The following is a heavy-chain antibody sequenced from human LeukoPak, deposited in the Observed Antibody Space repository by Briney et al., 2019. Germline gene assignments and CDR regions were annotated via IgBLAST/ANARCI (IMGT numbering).Heavy chain of an antibody. V-gene: IGHV4-59*01. CDR3: VRFGVNYDMDV. Sequence: SETLSLTCSVSGGSISGYYWTWVRQPPGKGLEWIGQINYSGRADYKPSLKSRITMSVDMSRNQISLKLSSVTAADTAIYYCVRFGVNYDMDVWGQGTTVTVFS. CDR1: GGSISGYY. J-gene: IGHJ6*02. D-gene: IGHD3-16*01. CDR2: INYSGRA.